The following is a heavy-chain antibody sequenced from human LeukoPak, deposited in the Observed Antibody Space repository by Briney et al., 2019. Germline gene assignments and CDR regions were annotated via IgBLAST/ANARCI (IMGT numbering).Heavy chain of an antibody. Sequence: PAGSLRLSCAASGFTFSSYEMNWVRQAPGKGLEWVAYISSSGSTINYADFVRVPFTTSRDNAKNSLYLQMNSLRAEDTAVYYCTRHPSLPGYSSGWPSLQSFDYWGQGTLVTVS. D-gene: IGHD6-19*01. CDR2: ISSSGSTI. CDR1: GFTFSSYE. J-gene: IGHJ4*02. V-gene: IGHV3-48*03. CDR3: TRHPSLPGYSSGWPSLQSFDY.